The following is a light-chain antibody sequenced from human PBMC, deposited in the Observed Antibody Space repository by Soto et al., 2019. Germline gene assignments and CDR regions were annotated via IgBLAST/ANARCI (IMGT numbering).Light chain of an antibody. V-gene: IGKV3-15*01. CDR1: QSVSSY. CDR2: DAS. J-gene: IGKJ2*01. Sequence: EIVRTQSPATLSVSLGERVTLSCRASQSVSSYLAGYQQKPGQAPRLLISDASTRATDIPDRFSGSGSGTDFTLTISSLQSTYLAVYYCLQYSTWPPLYTFGQGTKLEIK. CDR3: LQYSTWPPLYT.